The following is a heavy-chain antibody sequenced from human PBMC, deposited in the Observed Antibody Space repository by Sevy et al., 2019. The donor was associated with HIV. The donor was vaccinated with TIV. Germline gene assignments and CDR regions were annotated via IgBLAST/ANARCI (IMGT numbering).Heavy chain of an antibody. J-gene: IGHJ4*02. CDR2: ISNDGGNQ. V-gene: IGHV3-30*18. CDR3: AKDVSDGYNYFLDF. D-gene: IGHD5-12*01. Sequence: GGSLRLSCAASGFTFRSYGMHWVRQAPGKGLEWVAVISNDGGNQYYADSVKGRFTISRDNSKNTVYLQMNSLRAEDTAVYYCAKDVSDGYNYFLDFWGQGAVVTVSS. CDR1: GFTFRSYG.